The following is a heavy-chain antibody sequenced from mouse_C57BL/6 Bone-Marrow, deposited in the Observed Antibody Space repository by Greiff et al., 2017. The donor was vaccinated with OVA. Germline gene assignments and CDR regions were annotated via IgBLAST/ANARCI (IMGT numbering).Heavy chain of an antibody. V-gene: IGHV5-17*01. D-gene: IGHD1-1*01. J-gene: IGHJ3*01. CDR1: GFTFSDYG. CDR3: ASYGSSPWFAY. CDR2: ISSGSSTI. Sequence: EVKLVESGGGLVKPGGSLKLSCAASGFTFSDYGMHWVRQAPEKGLEWVAYISSGSSTIYYADTVKGRFTISRDNAKNTLFLQMTSLRSEDTAMYYCASYGSSPWFAYWGQGTLVTVSA.